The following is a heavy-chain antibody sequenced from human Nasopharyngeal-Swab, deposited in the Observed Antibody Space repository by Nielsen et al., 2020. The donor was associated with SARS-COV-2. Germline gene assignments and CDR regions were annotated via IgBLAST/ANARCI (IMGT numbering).Heavy chain of an antibody. J-gene: IGHJ4*02. Sequence: WIRQPPGKGLEWIGNIYYSGSTNYNPSLKSRVTISVDTSKNQFSLKLSSVTAADTAVYYCARAGSFDADDDYWGQGTLVTVSS. D-gene: IGHD3-16*01. V-gene: IGHV4-59*01. CDR3: ARAGSFDADDDY. CDR2: IYYSGST.